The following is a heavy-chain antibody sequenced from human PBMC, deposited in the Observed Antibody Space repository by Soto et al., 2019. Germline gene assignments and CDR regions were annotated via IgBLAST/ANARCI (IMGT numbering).Heavy chain of an antibody. CDR1: GRSISSSNW. Sequence: LSLTCAVSGRSISSSNWWSWVRQPPGKGLKWIGEIYHSGSTNYNPSLKSRVTISVDKSKNQFSLKLSSVTAADTAVYYCARDCSPSCPGGDYWGQGTLVTVSS. D-gene: IGHD2-2*01. CDR3: ARDCSPSCPGGDY. J-gene: IGHJ4*02. CDR2: IYHSGST. V-gene: IGHV4-4*02.